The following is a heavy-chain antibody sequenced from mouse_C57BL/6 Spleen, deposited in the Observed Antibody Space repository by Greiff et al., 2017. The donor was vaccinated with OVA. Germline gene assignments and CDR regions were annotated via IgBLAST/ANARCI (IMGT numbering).Heavy chain of an antibody. CDR1: GYTFTSYW. J-gene: IGHJ4*01. Sequence: QVHVKQPGAELVKPGASVKMSCKASGYTFTSYWITWVKQRPGQGLEWIGDIYPGSGSTNYNEKFKSKATLTVDTSSSTAYMQLSSLTSEDSAVYYCASWDYYAMDYWGQGTSVTVSS. CDR2: IYPGSGST. CDR3: ASWDYYAMDY. D-gene: IGHD4-1*01. V-gene: IGHV1-55*01.